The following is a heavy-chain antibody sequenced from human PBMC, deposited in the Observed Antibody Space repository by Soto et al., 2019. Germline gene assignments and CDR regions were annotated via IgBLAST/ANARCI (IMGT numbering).Heavy chain of an antibody. CDR2: ISYDGSNK. D-gene: IGHD6-19*01. CDR3: AKGWAVAGGFDY. J-gene: IGHJ4*02. CDR1: GFTFSSYG. Sequence: QVQLVEPGGGVVQPGRSLRLSCAASGFTFSSYGMHWVRQAPGKGLEWVAVISYDGSNKYYADSVKGRFTISRDNSKNTLYLQMNSLRAEDTAVYYCAKGWAVAGGFDYWGQGTLVTVSS. V-gene: IGHV3-30*18.